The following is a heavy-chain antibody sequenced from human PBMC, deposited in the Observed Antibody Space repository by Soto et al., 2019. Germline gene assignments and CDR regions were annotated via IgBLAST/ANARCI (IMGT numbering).Heavy chain of an antibody. CDR1: GGSISSGDYY. D-gene: IGHD3-22*01. CDR3: ASLNYYDSSGYYYSPYYFDY. CDR2: IYYSGST. V-gene: IGHV4-30-4*01. J-gene: IGHJ4*02. Sequence: QVQLQESGPGLVKPSQTLSLTCTVSGGSISSGDYYWSWIRQPPGKGLEWIGYIYYSGSTYYNPSLESRVTISVDTSKNHFSLKLSSVTAADTAVYYCASLNYYDSSGYYYSPYYFDYWGQGTLVTVSS.